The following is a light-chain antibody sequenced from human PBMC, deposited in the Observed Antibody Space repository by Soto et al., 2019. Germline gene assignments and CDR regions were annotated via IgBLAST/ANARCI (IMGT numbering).Light chain of an antibody. CDR3: QQYNNWPRT. J-gene: IGKJ1*01. CDR1: QSVSSS. CDR2: GAS. V-gene: IGKV3-15*01. Sequence: EIVLTQSPGTLSLSPGERATVSCGASQSVSSSYLAWYQQKPGQAPRLLIYGASSRATGIPARFSGSGSGTEFTLTISSLQSEDFAVYYCQQYNNWPRTFGQGTKVDIK.